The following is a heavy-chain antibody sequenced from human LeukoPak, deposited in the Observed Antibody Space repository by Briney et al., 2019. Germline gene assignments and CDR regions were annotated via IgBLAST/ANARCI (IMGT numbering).Heavy chain of an antibody. CDR2: IYHSGST. CDR3: ARGIGDYGDFGY. CDR1: GGSISSNYW. V-gene: IGHV4-4*02. D-gene: IGHD4-17*01. J-gene: IGHJ4*02. Sequence: PSGTLSLTCAVSGGSISSNYWWNWVRQPPGKGLEWIGEIYHSGSTNYNPSLKSRVTISVDTSKNQFSLKLSSVTAADTAVYYCARGIGDYGDFGYWGQGTLVTVSS.